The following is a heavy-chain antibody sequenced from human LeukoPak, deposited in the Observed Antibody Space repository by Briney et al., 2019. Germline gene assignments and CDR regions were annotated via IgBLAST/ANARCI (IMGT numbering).Heavy chain of an antibody. CDR2: INPSGGST. J-gene: IGHJ4*02. CDR1: GYTFTSYY. CDR3: ATDYYDSSGYYSLPIYFDY. D-gene: IGHD3-22*01. V-gene: IGHV1-46*01. Sequence: ASVKVSCKASGYTFTSYYIHWVRQAPGQGLEWMGIINPSGGSTSYAQKFQGRVTMTRDTSTSTVYMELSSLRSEDTAVYYCATDYYDSSGYYSLPIYFDYWGQGTLVTVSS.